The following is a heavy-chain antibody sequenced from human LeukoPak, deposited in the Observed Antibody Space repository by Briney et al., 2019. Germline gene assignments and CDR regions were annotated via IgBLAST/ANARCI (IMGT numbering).Heavy chain of an antibody. D-gene: IGHD4-17*01. CDR2: ISWNSGKI. CDR3: AKDKNGDYVGIFDY. J-gene: IGHJ4*02. CDR1: GFSFDDYA. V-gene: IGHV3-9*01. Sequence: GGSLRLSCAASGFSFDDYAMHWVRQAPGKGPEWVSGISWNSGKIGYADSVKGRFTISRDNAKNSLYLQMNSLRDEDTALYYCAKDKNGDYVGIFDYWGQGTLVTVSS.